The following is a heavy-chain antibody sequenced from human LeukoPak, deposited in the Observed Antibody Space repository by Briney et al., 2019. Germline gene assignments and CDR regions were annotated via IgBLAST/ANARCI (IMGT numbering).Heavy chain of an antibody. CDR3: ARASDRMYDEFWEGYFSSFDF. CDR2: MAHDGSNI. J-gene: IGHJ4*02. CDR1: GFTFSSYA. D-gene: IGHD3-3*01. Sequence: GGSLRLSCAASGFTFSSYAMHWVRQGPGKGLEWVAVMAHDGSNIYYAGSVQGRFTISRDNSKDTLYLQMNSLRLEDTAVYYCARASDRMYDEFWEGYFSSFDFWGQGTLVTVSS. V-gene: IGHV3-30*04.